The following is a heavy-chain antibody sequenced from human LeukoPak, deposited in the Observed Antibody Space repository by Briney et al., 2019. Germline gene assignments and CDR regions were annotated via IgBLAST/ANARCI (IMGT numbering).Heavy chain of an antibody. J-gene: IGHJ4*02. D-gene: IGHD3-16*01. CDR1: GFSLSTSAVG. CDR3: ARDSPGLYGFDF. V-gene: IGHV2-5*01. Sequence: SGPTLVEPTQTLTLTCTFSGFSLSTSAVGVAWIRQPPGKALEWLAIIYGNDDERYSPSLKSRLTVTKGTSKNQVVLTLTNLDPVDTATYYCARDSPGLYGFDFWGQGTLVTVFS. CDR2: IYGNDDE.